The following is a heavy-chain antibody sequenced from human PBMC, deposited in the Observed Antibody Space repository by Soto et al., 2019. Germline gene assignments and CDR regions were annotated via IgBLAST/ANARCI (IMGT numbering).Heavy chain of an antibody. V-gene: IGHV1-58*02. J-gene: IGHJ4*02. Sequence: GASVKVSCKASGFTFTSSAMQWVRQARGQGLEWIGWIVVGSGNTNYAQKFQDRVTITRDESTSTAYMELSSLRSEDTAVYYCARARITGENYWGQGTLVTVSS. D-gene: IGHD1-20*01. CDR1: GFTFTSSA. CDR2: IVVGSGNT. CDR3: ARARITGENY.